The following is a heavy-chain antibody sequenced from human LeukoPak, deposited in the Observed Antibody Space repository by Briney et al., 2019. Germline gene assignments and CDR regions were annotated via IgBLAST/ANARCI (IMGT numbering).Heavy chain of an antibody. Sequence: SETLSLTCTVSGGSISSGGYYWSWIRQRPGKGLEWIGYIYYSGSTYYNPSLKSRVTISVDTSKNQFSLKLSSVTAADTAVYYCARLAYCGGDCPNYYDGMDVWGQGTTVTVSS. CDR3: ARLAYCGGDCPNYYDGMDV. J-gene: IGHJ6*02. CDR1: GGSISSGGYY. CDR2: IYYSGST. V-gene: IGHV4-31*03. D-gene: IGHD2-21*02.